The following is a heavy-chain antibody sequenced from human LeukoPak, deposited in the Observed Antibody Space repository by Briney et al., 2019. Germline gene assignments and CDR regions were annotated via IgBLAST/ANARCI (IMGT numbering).Heavy chain of an antibody. D-gene: IGHD6-19*01. J-gene: IGHJ4*02. CDR2: TKQDGSEK. CDR3: AGGSGWLIDY. CDR1: GFTFSSYW. Sequence: GGSLRLSCAASGFTFSSYWMNWVRQAPGKGLEWVANTKQDGSEKYYVDSVKGRFTISRDNTKNSLYLQMNSLRAEDTVVYYCAGGSGWLIDYWGQGTLVTVSS. V-gene: IGHV3-7*01.